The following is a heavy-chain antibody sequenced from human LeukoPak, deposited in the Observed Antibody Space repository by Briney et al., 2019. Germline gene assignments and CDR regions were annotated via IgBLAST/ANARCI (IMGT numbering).Heavy chain of an antibody. Sequence: PSQTLSLTCTVSGGSISSGGYYWSWIRQPPGKGLEWIGYIYHSGSTYYNPSLKSRVTISVDTSENQFSLKLSSVTAADTAVYYCARHTLYDFWSGYHNFDYWGQGTLVTVSS. CDR1: GGSISSGGYY. D-gene: IGHD3-3*01. CDR3: ARHTLYDFWSGYHNFDY. V-gene: IGHV4-30-2*03. CDR2: IYHSGST. J-gene: IGHJ4*02.